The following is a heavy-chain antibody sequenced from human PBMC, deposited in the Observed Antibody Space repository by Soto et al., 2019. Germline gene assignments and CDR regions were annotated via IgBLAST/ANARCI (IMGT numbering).Heavy chain of an antibody. J-gene: IGHJ4*02. Sequence: EVQLLESGGNLVQPGGSLTLSCAASGFTFSTYGMTWVRQAPGKGLEWVSSISDSGDSTYYADSVKGRFTISRDNSKNTLFLQMNSLRAEDTAVYYCAKDHAWGRRVTTRFDYWGQGALVTVSS. CDR2: ISDSGDST. V-gene: IGHV3-23*01. CDR3: AKDHAWGRRVTTRFDY. D-gene: IGHD4-17*01. CDR1: GFTFSTYG.